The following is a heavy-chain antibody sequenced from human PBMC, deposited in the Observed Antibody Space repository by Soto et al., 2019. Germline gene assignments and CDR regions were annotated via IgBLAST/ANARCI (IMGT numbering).Heavy chain of an antibody. V-gene: IGHV1-24*01. CDR1: GYTLTELS. CDR3: ATVRVPSQPLYDAFDI. CDR2: FDPEDGET. Sequence: ASVKVSCKVSGYTLTELSMHWVRQAPGKGLEWMGGFDPEDGETIYAQKFQGRVTMTEDTSTDTAYMELSSRRSEDTAVYYGATVRVPSQPLYDAFDIWGQGTMVTVS. D-gene: IGHD2-2*01. J-gene: IGHJ3*02.